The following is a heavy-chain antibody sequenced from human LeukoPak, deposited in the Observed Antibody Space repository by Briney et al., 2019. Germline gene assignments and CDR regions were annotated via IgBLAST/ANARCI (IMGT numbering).Heavy chain of an antibody. D-gene: IGHD3-22*01. CDR3: AKSSYYDSSGYYREYYFDY. Sequence: GGSLRLSCAASGFTFSTSWMSWVRQVPGKGLEWVSSVSGGGGSTYYADSVKGRFTISRDNSKSTLFLQMNSLRAEDTAVYYCAKSSYYDSSGYYREYYFDYWGQGTLVTVSS. CDR2: VSGGGGST. CDR1: GFTFSTSW. J-gene: IGHJ4*02. V-gene: IGHV3-23*01.